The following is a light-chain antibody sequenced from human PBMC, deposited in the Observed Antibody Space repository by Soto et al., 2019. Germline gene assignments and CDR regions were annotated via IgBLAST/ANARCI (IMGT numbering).Light chain of an antibody. J-gene: IGKJ5*01. Sequence: EVVLTQSPGTLSLSRGERATLSCRASQSVSSSYLAWYQQKPGQAPRLLIYGASRRATGIPDRFSGSASGTDFTLTISGLEPEDFAVYFCQQYSDLPMTFGQGTRLENK. CDR3: QQYSDLPMT. CDR2: GAS. CDR1: QSVSSSY. V-gene: IGKV3-20*01.